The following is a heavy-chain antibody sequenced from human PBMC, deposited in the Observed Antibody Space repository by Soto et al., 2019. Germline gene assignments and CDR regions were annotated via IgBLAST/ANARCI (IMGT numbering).Heavy chain of an antibody. CDR1: GHTVTGLS. CDR2: FDPEYGET. D-gene: IGHD1-26*01. V-gene: IGHV1-24*01. CDR3: ATIFFGATIDY. Sequence: ASVKVSCKASGHTVTGLSMHWVRQAPGQGLEWMGGFDPEYGETIYAQKFQGRVTMTEDTSTDTAYMELSSLRSEDTAVYYCATIFFGATIDYWGQGTLVTVSS. J-gene: IGHJ4*02.